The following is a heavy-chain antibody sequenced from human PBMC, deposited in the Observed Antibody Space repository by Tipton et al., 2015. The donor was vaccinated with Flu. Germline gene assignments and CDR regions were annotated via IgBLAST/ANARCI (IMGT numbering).Heavy chain of an antibody. Sequence: SLRLSCAASGFTFSGYAMHWVRQAPGKGLEWVSVISYDGSNKYYADSVKGRFTISRDNSKNTLYLQMNSLSAEDTAVYYCARDYSMVLPYYFDYWGQGTLVTVSS. CDR3: ARDYSMVLPYYFDY. CDR2: ISYDGSNK. V-gene: IGHV3-30*04. D-gene: IGHD2-21*01. CDR1: GFTFSGYA. J-gene: IGHJ4*02.